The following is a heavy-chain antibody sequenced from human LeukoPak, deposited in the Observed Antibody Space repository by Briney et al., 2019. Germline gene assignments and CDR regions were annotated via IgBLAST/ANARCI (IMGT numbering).Heavy chain of an antibody. Sequence: ASVKVSCKASGYTFTSYDINWVRQATGQGLEWMGWMNPNSGNTGYAQKFQGRVTMTRNTSISTAYMELSSLRSEDTAVYYCAIGGNWHGGVDPWGQGTLVTVSS. V-gene: IGHV1-8*01. CDR1: GYTFTSYD. D-gene: IGHD4-23*01. CDR2: MNPNSGNT. J-gene: IGHJ5*02. CDR3: AIGGNWHGGVDP.